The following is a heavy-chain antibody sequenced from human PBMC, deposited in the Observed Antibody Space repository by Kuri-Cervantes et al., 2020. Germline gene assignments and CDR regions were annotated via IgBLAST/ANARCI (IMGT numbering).Heavy chain of an antibody. CDR3: AREATDEEFGVVIILVADNDAFDI. D-gene: IGHD3-3*01. V-gene: IGHV3-30-3*01. J-gene: IGHJ3*02. CDR1: RFIFSSYA. CDR2: ISYDGSNK. Sequence: GGSLRLSCAASRFIFSSYAMHWVRQAPGKGLEWVAVISYDGSNKYYADSVKGRFTISRDNSKNTLYLQMNSLRAEDTAVYYCAREATDEEFGVVIILVADNDAFDIWGQGTMVTVSS.